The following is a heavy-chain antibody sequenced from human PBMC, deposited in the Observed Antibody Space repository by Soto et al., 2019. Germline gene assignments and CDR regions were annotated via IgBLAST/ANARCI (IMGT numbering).Heavy chain of an antibody. CDR1: GFTFSSYA. CDR2: ISGSGGST. D-gene: IGHD3-22*01. Sequence: LRLSCAASGFTFSSYAMSWVRQAPGKGLEWVSAISGSGGSTYYADSVKGRFTISRDNSKNTLYLQMNSLRAEDTAVYYCAKDQGYYYDSSGYCFDYWGQGTL. J-gene: IGHJ4*02. CDR3: AKDQGYYYDSSGYCFDY. V-gene: IGHV3-23*01.